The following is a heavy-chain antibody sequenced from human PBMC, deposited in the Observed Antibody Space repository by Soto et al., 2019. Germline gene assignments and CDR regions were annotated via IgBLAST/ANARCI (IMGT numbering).Heavy chain of an antibody. D-gene: IGHD6-13*01. CDR2: ISYDGSNK. CDR1: GFTFSSYA. Sequence: GGSLRLSCAASGFTFSSYAMHWVRQAPGKGLEWVAVISYDGSNKYYADSVKGRFTISRDNSKNALYLQMNSLRAEDTAVYYCASPEAAAGNWFDPWGQGTLVTVSS. J-gene: IGHJ5*02. V-gene: IGHV3-30-3*01. CDR3: ASPEAAAGNWFDP.